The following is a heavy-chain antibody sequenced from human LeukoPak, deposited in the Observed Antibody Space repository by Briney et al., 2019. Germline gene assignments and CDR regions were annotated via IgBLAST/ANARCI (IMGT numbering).Heavy chain of an antibody. Sequence: PGGSLRLSCAASGFKFDDYGMSWVRQAPGKGLEWVSAISGSGGSTYNADSVKGRFTISIDNSKNTLYLQMNSLRAEDTAVYDCARGPRAGGGKGYFDYWGQGTLVTVSS. CDR3: ARGPRAGGGKGYFDY. CDR2: ISGSGGST. CDR1: GFKFDDYG. D-gene: IGHD4-23*01. J-gene: IGHJ4*02. V-gene: IGHV3-23*01.